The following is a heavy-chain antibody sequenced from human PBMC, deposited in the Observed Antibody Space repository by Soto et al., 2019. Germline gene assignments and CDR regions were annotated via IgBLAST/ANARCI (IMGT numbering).Heavy chain of an antibody. CDR3: TRGQGNH. V-gene: IGHV1-3*01. CDR1: GYTFTDYA. J-gene: IGHJ4*02. CDR2: INVGNGNT. Sequence: QAQLVQSGAEAKQPGASVKVSCKASGYTFTDYALHWVRQAPGQGLEWLGWINVGNGNTGYSRKFQGRVTMTRDTSINTAYMEMSGLRSEDTAVYYCTRGQGNHWGQGSLVTVSS.